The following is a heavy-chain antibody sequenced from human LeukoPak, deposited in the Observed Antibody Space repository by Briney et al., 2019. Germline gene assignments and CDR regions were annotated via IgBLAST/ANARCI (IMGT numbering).Heavy chain of an antibody. D-gene: IGHD5-18*01. J-gene: IGHJ4*02. Sequence: SETLSLTCAVYGGSFSGYYWSWIRQPPGKGLEWIGEINHSGSTNYNPSLKSRVTISVDTSKNQFSLKLSSVTAADTAVYYCARGMGSYGYWGQRTLVTVSS. CDR3: ARGMGSYGY. CDR1: GGSFSGYY. V-gene: IGHV4-34*01. CDR2: INHSGST.